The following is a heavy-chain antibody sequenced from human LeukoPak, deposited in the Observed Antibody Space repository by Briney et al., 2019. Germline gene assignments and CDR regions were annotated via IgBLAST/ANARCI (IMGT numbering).Heavy chain of an antibody. J-gene: IGHJ5*02. CDR3: AKSGSSVFWS. Sequence: GGSLRLSCAASGFTFTNHWMSWVRQAPGKGLEWVANIKEDGSEEYYVDSVKGRFTVSRDNVKNSLFLQMNSLRVDDTAVYYCAKSGSSVFWSWGQGTLVTVSS. CDR2: IKEDGSEE. CDR1: GFTFTNHW. D-gene: IGHD3-3*02. V-gene: IGHV3-7*03.